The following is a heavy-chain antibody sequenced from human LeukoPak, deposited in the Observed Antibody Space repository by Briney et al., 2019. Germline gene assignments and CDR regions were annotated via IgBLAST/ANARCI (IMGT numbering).Heavy chain of an antibody. CDR3: AREGIQLWLGTYFDY. J-gene: IGHJ4*02. V-gene: IGHV3-21*01. Sequence: KAGGSLRLSCAASGFTFSSYSMNWVRQAPGKGLEWVSSISSSSSYIYYADSVKGRFTISRDNAKNSLYLQMNSLRAEDTAVYYCAREGIQLWLGTYFDYWGQGTLVTVSS. D-gene: IGHD5-18*01. CDR2: ISSSSSYI. CDR1: GFTFSSYS.